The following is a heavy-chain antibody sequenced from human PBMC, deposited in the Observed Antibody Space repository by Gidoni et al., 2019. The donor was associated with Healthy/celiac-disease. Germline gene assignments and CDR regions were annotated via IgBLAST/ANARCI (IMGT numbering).Heavy chain of an antibody. CDR2: IKSKTDGGTT. CDR3: TTRAYYDILGGPDY. J-gene: IGHJ4*02. CDR1: GFASSNAW. Sequence: VQLVESGGGLVKLGGSLRLSCAASGFASSNAWMSWVRQAPGKGLEWVGRIKSKTDGGTTDYAAPVKGRFTISRDDSKNTLYLQMNSLKTEDTAVYYCTTRAYYDILGGPDYWGQGTLVTVSS. V-gene: IGHV3-15*01. D-gene: IGHD3-9*01.